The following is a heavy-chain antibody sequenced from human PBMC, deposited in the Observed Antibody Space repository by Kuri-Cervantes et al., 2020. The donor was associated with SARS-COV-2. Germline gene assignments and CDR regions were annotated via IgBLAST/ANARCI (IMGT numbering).Heavy chain of an antibody. V-gene: IGHV3-30-3*01. CDR2: ISYDGSNK. CDR3: ARDDEVSTHYGAAFDI. D-gene: IGHD4-11*01. J-gene: IGHJ3*02. Sequence: GESLKISCAASGFTFSSYAMHWVRQAPGKRLEWVAVISYDGSNKYYADSVKGRFTISRDNSKNTLYLQMNSLRAEDTAVNYCARDDEVSTHYGAAFDIWGQGTMVTVSS. CDR1: GFTFSSYA.